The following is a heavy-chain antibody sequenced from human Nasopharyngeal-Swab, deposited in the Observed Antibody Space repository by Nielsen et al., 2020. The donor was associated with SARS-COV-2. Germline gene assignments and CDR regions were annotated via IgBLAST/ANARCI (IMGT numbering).Heavy chain of an antibody. CDR2: ISRSSSYI. CDR3: ARSMFGEFLLDY. J-gene: IGHJ4*02. D-gene: IGHD3-10*02. V-gene: IGHV3-21*01. Sequence: GESLKISCAASGFTFSSYSMNWVRQAPGKGLEWVSSISRSSSYIYYADSVKGRFTISRDNAKNSLYLQMNSLRAEDTAVYYCARSMFGEFLLDYWGQGTLVTVSS. CDR1: GFTFSSYS.